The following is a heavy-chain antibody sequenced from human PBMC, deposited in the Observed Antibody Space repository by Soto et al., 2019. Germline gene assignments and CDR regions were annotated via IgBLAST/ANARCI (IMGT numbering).Heavy chain of an antibody. CDR2: IYHSGST. Sequence: QVQLQESGPGLVKPSGTLSLTCAVSGGSISSSNWWSWVRQPPGKGLEWIGEIYHSGSTNYNPSLKSRVTISVDKSKNQFSLKLSSVTAADTAVYYCARRRIVVVPAGRRGWFDPWGQGTLVTVSS. CDR1: GGSISSSNW. V-gene: IGHV4-4*02. CDR3: ARRRIVVVPAGRRGWFDP. D-gene: IGHD2-2*01. J-gene: IGHJ5*02.